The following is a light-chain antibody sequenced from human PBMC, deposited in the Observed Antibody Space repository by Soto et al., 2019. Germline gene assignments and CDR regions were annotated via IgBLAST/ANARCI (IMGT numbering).Light chain of an antibody. J-gene: IGKJ1*01. CDR2: AAS. CDR3: QQSYSTPRT. V-gene: IGKV1-39*01. CDR1: QGISTL. Sequence: DIQMTESPGSRSSSVGWIGTITCRASQGISTLLAWYQQKPGKAPKLLIYAASTLQSGVPSRFSGGGSGTDLTLTISSLQPEDFATYYCQQSYSTPRTFGQGTKVDI.